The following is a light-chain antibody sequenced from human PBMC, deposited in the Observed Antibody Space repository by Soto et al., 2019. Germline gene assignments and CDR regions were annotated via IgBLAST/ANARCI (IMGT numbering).Light chain of an antibody. CDR1: QSVLHSSNNKNY. CDR2: WAS. Sequence: DIVMTQSPDSLAVSLGERATINCRSSQSVLHSSNNKNYLAWYQQKPGQPPKLLIYWASTRESGAPDRFSGSGSGTDFTLTISSVQAEDVADYYCHQYYGIPNTFGQGTKLEIK. V-gene: IGKV4-1*01. J-gene: IGKJ2*01. CDR3: HQYYGIPNT.